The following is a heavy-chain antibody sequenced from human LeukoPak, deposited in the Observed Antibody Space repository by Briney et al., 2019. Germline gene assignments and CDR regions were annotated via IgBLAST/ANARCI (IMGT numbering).Heavy chain of an antibody. V-gene: IGHV4-34*01. Sequence: SETLSLTCAVYGGSFCGYYWSWIRQPPGKGLVWIGEINHSESTNYNPSIKSRVTISVDTSKSQFSLTLSSVTAADTAVYYCAICPIASMMVRSKAGYFDLWGRGTLVTVSS. CDR3: AICPIASMMVRSKAGYFDL. D-gene: IGHD3-10*01. J-gene: IGHJ2*01. CDR2: INHSEST. CDR1: GGSFCGYY.